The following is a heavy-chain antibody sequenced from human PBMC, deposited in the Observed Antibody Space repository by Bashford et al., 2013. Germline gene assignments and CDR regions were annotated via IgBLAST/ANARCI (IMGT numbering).Heavy chain of an antibody. CDR2: IYPDDSET. CDR3: ARPKYSRVAVAFDI. J-gene: IGHJ3*02. D-gene: IGHD6-13*01. V-gene: IGHV5-51*01. Sequence: WVRQMPGKGLEWMGIIYPDDSETRYSPSFQGHVTISADKSNSTAYLQWSSLKASDTAMYYCARPKYSRVAVAFDIWGQGTMVTVSS.